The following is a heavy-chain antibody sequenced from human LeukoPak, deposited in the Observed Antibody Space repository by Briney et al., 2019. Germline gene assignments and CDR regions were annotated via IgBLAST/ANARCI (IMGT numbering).Heavy chain of an antibody. V-gene: IGHV3-23*01. D-gene: IGHD4-11*01. Sequence: GGSLRLSCAASGFTFTTSAMTWVRQAPGKGLEWVSYISDSGISTYYADSVRGRFTISRDNSKNTLHLQMTSLRAEDTAVYYCAKYITVTTNSYYYYMDVWGKGTTVTVSS. CDR3: AKYITVTTNSYYYYMDV. CDR1: GFTFTTSA. CDR2: ISDSGIST. J-gene: IGHJ6*03.